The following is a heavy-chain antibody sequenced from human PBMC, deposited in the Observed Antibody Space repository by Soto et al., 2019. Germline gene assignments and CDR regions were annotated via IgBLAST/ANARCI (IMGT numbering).Heavy chain of an antibody. D-gene: IGHD1-1*01. J-gene: IGHJ4*02. Sequence: EVQLLESGGGLVQPGGSLRLSCAVSGLTFTSLHLSWVRQPPGKGLEWVSAIQGSDLNTYYADSVRGRFTISRDISKNTLFLQMNSLSAEDTAVYFCVTHSWNYWGKGTLVTVSS. CDR3: VTHSWNY. CDR2: IQGSDLNT. CDR1: GLTFTSLH. V-gene: IGHV3-23*01.